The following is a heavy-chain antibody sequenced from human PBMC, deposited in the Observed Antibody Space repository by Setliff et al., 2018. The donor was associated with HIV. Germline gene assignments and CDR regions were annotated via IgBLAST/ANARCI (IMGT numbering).Heavy chain of an antibody. CDR1: GGSFSGYY. Sequence: SETLSLTCAVYGGSFSGYYWTWIRQPPGKGLEWIGEINHSGSTNYNPSLKSRVTISIDTFKNQFSLNMSSATAADTAVYYCARGKQWLPHVYWGQGTLVTASS. CDR3: ARGKQWLPHVY. J-gene: IGHJ4*02. D-gene: IGHD6-19*01. V-gene: IGHV4-34*01. CDR2: INHSGST.